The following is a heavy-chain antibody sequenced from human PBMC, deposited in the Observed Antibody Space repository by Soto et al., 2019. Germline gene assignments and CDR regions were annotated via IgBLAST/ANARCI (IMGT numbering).Heavy chain of an antibody. J-gene: IGHJ5*02. CDR1: GGTFSSYA. CDR3: ARDPHCSSTSCYNPSWFDP. D-gene: IGHD2-2*02. V-gene: IGHV1-69*06. Sequence: QVQLVQSGAEVKKPGSSVKVSCKASGGTFSSYAISWVRQAPGQGLGWMGGIIPIFGTANYAQKFQGRVTITADKSTSTAYMELSSLRSEDTAVYYCARDPHCSSTSCYNPSWFDPWGQGTLVTVSS. CDR2: IIPIFGTA.